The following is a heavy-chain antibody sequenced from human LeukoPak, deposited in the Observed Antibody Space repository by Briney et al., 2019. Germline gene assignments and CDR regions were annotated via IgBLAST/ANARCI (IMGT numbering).Heavy chain of an antibody. V-gene: IGHV4-34*01. Sequence: SETLSLTCAVNGGSFSGYYWTWIRQFPGKGLEWIGEIIHSGRTNYSPSLKSRVTLSVDPSMNHFSLRLSSVTAADTAVYYCARGTVLTGYASFDYWGQGALVTVSS. D-gene: IGHD3-16*01. CDR1: GGSFSGYY. CDR2: IIHSGRT. J-gene: IGHJ4*02. CDR3: ARGTVLTGYASFDY.